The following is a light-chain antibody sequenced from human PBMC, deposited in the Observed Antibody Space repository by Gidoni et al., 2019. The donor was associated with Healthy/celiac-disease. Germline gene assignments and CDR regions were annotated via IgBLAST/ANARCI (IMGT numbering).Light chain of an antibody. CDR1: QRISSSY. CDR2: GVS. Sequence: EIVLTQSPVTLSLSPGERAPLSCRASQRISSSYLAWYQQKPGQAPRLLMYGVSSRATGIPDRFSGSGSGTEFTLTISRLEPEDFAVYYCQQYGSSPKTFGQGTKVEIK. J-gene: IGKJ1*01. V-gene: IGKV3-20*01. CDR3: QQYGSSPKT.